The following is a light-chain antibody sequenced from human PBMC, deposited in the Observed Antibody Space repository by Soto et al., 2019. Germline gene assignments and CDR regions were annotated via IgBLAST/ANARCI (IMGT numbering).Light chain of an antibody. J-gene: IGLJ2*01. CDR1: SSDIGGYDY. CDR2: DVS. Sequence: QSALTQPASVSGSPGQSITLSCTGTSSDIGGYDYVSWYQRHPGKAPKLMIYDVSNRPSGVSNRFSGSKSGNTASLTISGLQAEDEADYYGTSYSSSSTHVIFGGGTKLTVL. CDR3: TSYSSSSTHVI. V-gene: IGLV2-14*01.